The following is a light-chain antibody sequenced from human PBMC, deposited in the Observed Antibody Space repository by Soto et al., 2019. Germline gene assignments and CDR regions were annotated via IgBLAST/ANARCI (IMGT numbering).Light chain of an antibody. Sequence: EIVMTQSPATLSVSPGERATLSCRASQSVSSNLAWYQQKPGQAPRLLIYGASTRATGIPARFSGSGSGTEFTLTISSLQSEDFAVYYCQQYNNWPPFTFGQWTRWRL. CDR3: QQYNNWPPFT. J-gene: IGKJ5*01. CDR2: GAS. CDR1: QSVSSN. V-gene: IGKV3-15*01.